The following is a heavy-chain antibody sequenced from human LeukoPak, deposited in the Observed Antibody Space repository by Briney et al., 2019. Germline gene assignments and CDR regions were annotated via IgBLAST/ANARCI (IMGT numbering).Heavy chain of an antibody. CDR2: ISSSGSTI. J-gene: IGHJ4*02. CDR3: ARVSPNTVTTLQYFDY. V-gene: IGHV3-48*03. Sequence: PGGSLRLSCAASGFTFSSYEMNWARQAPGKGLEWVSYISSSGSTIYYADSVKGRFTISRDNAKNSLYLQMNSLRAEDTAVYYCARVSPNTVTTLQYFDYWGQGTLVTVSS. CDR1: GFTFSSYE. D-gene: IGHD4-17*01.